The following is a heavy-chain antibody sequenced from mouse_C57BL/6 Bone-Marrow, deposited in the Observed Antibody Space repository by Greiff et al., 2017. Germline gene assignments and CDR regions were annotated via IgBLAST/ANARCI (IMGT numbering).Heavy chain of an antibody. Sequence: QVQLQQSGAELVRPGTSVKVSCKASGYAFTNYLIEWVKQRPGQGLEWIGVINPGSGGTNYTEKFKGKATLTADKSSSTAYMQLSSLTSEDSAVYFCARYYGSRGAWFAYWGQGTLVTVSA. D-gene: IGHD1-1*01. CDR1: GYAFTNYL. J-gene: IGHJ3*01. V-gene: IGHV1-54*01. CDR2: INPGSGGT. CDR3: ARYYGSRGAWFAY.